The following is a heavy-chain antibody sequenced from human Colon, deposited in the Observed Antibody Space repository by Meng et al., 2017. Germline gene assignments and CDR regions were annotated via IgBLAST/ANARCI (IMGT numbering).Heavy chain of an antibody. D-gene: IGHD2-21*01. CDR1: GLRFQDYA. CDR3: ARGGDSYLLRHTYGY. Sequence: SLKISCAVSGLRFQDYAMHWVRQVPGKGLEWVSGICTNSACSGYADSVKGRFTISRDNAKNSLYLQMDSLRPEDTAVYFCARGGDSYLLRHTYGYWGQGTLVTVSS. J-gene: IGHJ4*02. V-gene: IGHV3-9*01. CDR2: ICTNSACS.